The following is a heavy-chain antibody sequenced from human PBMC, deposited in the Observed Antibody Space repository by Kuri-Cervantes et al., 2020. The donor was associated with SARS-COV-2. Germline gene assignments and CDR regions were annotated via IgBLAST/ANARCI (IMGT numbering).Heavy chain of an antibody. V-gene: IGHV4-38-2*02. CDR3: ARDGLGGDGYNP. J-gene: IGHJ5*02. D-gene: IGHD5-24*01. CDR1: GYSISSGYY. CDR2: IYHSGST. Sequence: GSLRLSCAVSGYSISSGYYWGWIRQPPGKGLEWIGSIYHSGSTYYNPSLKSRVTISVDTSKNQFSLKLSSVTAADTAAYYCARDGLGGDGYNPWGQGTLVTVSS.